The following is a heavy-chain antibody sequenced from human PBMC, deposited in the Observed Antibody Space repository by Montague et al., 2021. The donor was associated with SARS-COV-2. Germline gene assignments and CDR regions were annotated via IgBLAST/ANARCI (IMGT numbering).Heavy chain of an antibody. J-gene: IGHJ4*02. Sequence: SETLSLTCTVSGDSISSSRYYRGWIRQAPGKGLEWIGSIFHSGNTYNRPSLKSRLTMSVDTSKNQLSLKVTSVAAADTAVYYCARFSSSWGYFDYWGQGNPVTVSS. CDR1: GDSISSSRYY. D-gene: IGHD6-13*01. CDR2: IFHSGNT. CDR3: ARFSSSWGYFDY. V-gene: IGHV4-39*01.